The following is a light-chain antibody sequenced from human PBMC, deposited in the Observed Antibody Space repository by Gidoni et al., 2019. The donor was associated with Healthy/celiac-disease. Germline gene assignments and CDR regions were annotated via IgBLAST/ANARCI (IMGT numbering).Light chain of an antibody. CDR3: CSYAGSYTFVV. CDR2: DVS. Sequence: QSSLTQPRSVSGSPGQSVTISCTGTSSAVGGYNYVSWYQQNPGKAPKLMIYDVSKRPSGVPDRCSGSKSGNTASLTISGLQAEDEADYYCCSYAGSYTFVVFGGGTKLTVL. V-gene: IGLV2-11*01. J-gene: IGLJ2*01. CDR1: SSAVGGYNY.